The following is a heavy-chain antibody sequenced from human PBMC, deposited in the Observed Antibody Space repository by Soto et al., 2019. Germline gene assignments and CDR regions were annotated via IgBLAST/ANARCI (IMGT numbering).Heavy chain of an antibody. CDR3: ASLSDTAMAASFDY. CDR2: IIPIFGTA. D-gene: IGHD5-18*01. V-gene: IGHV1-69*13. J-gene: IGHJ4*02. CDR1: GGTFSSYA. Sequence: GASVKVSCKASGGTFSSYAISWVRQAPGQGLEWMGGIIPIFGTANYAQKFQGRVTITADESTSTAYMELSSLRSEDTAVYYCASLSDTAMAASFDYSGQGTLVTVSS.